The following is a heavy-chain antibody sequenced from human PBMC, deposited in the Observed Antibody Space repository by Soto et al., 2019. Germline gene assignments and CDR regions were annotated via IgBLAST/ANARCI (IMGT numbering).Heavy chain of an antibody. V-gene: IGHV3-7*01. J-gene: IGHJ6*02. CDR2: IKQDGSEK. CDR1: GFTFSSYW. Sequence: GGSLRLSCAASGFTFSSYWMSWVRQAPGKGLEWVANIKQDGSEKYYVDSVKGRFTISRDNAKNSLYLQMNSLRAEDTAVYYCARGRYCSGGSCYSYYYYYGMDVWGQGTPVTVSS. CDR3: ARGRYCSGGSCYSYYYYYGMDV. D-gene: IGHD2-15*01.